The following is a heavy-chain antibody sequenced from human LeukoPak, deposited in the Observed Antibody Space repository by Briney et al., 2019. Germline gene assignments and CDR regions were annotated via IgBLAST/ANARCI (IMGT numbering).Heavy chain of an antibody. CDR1: GDSITRGYY. CDR3: ASGYGSGWLDS. J-gene: IGHJ5*01. V-gene: IGHV4-31*03. D-gene: IGHD3-22*01. CDR2: IHSSGNT. Sequence: SETLSLTCTVSGDSITRGYYWVWIRQPPGKGLEWIGYIHSSGNTYYNPSLQNRLIISRDTTEDPLSLTLTSVTAADTAVYFCASGYGSGWLDSWGQGTQVTVSS.